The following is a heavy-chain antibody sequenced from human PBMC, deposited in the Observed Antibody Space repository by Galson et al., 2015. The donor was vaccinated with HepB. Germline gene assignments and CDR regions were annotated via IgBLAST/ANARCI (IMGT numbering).Heavy chain of an antibody. J-gene: IGHJ5*01. V-gene: IGHV3-7*01. CDR1: GFTFSSYW. CDR2: IKQDGSEK. D-gene: IGHD3-10*01. CDR3: ARVRTTLVREVITNNWFDS. Sequence: SLRLSCAASGFTFSSYWMSWVRQAPGKGLEWVANIKQDGSEKYYVDSVKGRFTISRDNAKNSLYLQMNSLRAEDTAVYYCARVRTTLVREVITNNWFDSWGQGTLVTVSS.